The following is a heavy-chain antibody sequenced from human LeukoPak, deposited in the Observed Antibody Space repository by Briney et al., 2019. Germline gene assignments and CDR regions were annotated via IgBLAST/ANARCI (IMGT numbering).Heavy chain of an antibody. V-gene: IGHV3-23*01. D-gene: IGHD3-22*01. CDR2: ISGSGGST. Sequence: GGSLRLSCAASGFTFSSYAMSWVRQAPGKGLEWVSAISGSGGSTYYADSVKGRFTISRDNSKNTLYLQMNSLRAEDTTVYYCATRSGYYQPFDYWGQGTLVTVSS. J-gene: IGHJ4*02. CDR1: GFTFSSYA. CDR3: ATRSGYYQPFDY.